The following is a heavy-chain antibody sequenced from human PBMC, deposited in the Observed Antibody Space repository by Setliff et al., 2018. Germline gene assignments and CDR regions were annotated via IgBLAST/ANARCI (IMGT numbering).Heavy chain of an antibody. CDR3: ARAPWGDDYDSLYTWFDP. CDR2: VNPSGGKT. CDR1: GYGFTSHY. D-gene: IGHD3-22*01. J-gene: IGHJ5*02. Sequence: ASVKVSCKTSGYGFTSHYFHWLRQAPGQGLEWMGIVNPSGGKTTLSQKFQGRVSMTADASTATVYMELHSLTSEDTAIYYCARAPWGDDYDSLYTWFDPWGQGALVTVSS. V-gene: IGHV1-46*01.